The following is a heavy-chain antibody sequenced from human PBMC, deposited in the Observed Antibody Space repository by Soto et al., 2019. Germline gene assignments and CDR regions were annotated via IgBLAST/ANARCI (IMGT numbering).Heavy chain of an antibody. CDR3: ARVKLAGRGSLDY. J-gene: IGHJ4*02. Sequence: SETLSLTCAVSGYSITNGYYWGWVRQPPGKGLEWIGSIYHSGNTYYNPSLKSRVTISLDTSKNQFSLKLTSVTAADTAMYYCARVKLAGRGSLDYWGQGTLVTVSS. D-gene: IGHD3-3*02. V-gene: IGHV4-38-2*01. CDR2: IYHSGNT. CDR1: GYSITNGYY.